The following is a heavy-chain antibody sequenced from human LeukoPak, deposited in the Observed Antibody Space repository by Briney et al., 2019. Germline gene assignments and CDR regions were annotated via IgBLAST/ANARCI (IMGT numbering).Heavy chain of an antibody. Sequence: SETLSLTCTVSGGSISSYYWSWIRQPPGKGLEWIGYIYYSGSTNYNPSLKSRVTISVDTSKNQFSLKLSSVTAADTAVYYRARALGVYYGSGSYAFDIWGQGTMVTVSS. D-gene: IGHD3-10*01. J-gene: IGHJ3*02. V-gene: IGHV4-59*01. CDR1: GGSISSYY. CDR2: IYYSGST. CDR3: ARALGVYYGSGSYAFDI.